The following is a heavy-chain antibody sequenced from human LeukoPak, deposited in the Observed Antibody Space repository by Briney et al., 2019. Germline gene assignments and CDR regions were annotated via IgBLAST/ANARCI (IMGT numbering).Heavy chain of an antibody. V-gene: IGHV4-34*01. CDR3: ARIMPQYSSGWRPHGAFDI. J-gene: IGHJ3*02. Sequence: SETLSHTCAVYGGSFSGYYWSWIRQPPGKGLEWIGEINHSGSTNYNPSLKSRVTISVDASKNQFSLKLSSVTAADTAVYYCARIMPQYSSGWRPHGAFDIWGQGTMVTVSS. D-gene: IGHD6-19*01. CDR2: INHSGST. CDR1: GGSFSGYY.